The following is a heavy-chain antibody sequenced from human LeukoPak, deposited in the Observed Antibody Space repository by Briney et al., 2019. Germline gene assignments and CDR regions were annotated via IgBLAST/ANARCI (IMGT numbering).Heavy chain of an antibody. Sequence: GGSRRLSCAASGFTFSSYGMHWVRQAPGKGLEWVAVIWYDGSNKYYADSVKGRFTISRDNSKNTLYLQMNSLRAEDTAVYYCARDRRGGNSYFDYWGQGTLVTVSS. CDR2: IWYDGSNK. V-gene: IGHV3-33*01. CDR1: GFTFSSYG. D-gene: IGHD5-18*01. CDR3: ARDRRGGNSYFDY. J-gene: IGHJ4*02.